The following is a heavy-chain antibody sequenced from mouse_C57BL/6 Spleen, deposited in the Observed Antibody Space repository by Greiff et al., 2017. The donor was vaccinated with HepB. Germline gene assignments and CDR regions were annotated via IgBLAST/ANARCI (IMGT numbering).Heavy chain of an antibody. CDR1: GYAFSSYW. CDR3: ARGYDYDAAWFAY. D-gene: IGHD2-4*01. CDR2: IYPGDGDT. J-gene: IGHJ3*01. V-gene: IGHV1-80*01. Sequence: VQLQQSGAELVKPGASVKISCKASGYAFSSYWMNWVKQRPGKGLEWIGQIYPGDGDTNYNGKFKGKATLTADKSSSTAYMQLSSLTSEDSAVYFCARGYDYDAAWFAYWGQGTLVTVSA.